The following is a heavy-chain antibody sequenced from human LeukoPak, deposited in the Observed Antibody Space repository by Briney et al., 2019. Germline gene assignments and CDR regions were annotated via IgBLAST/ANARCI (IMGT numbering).Heavy chain of an antibody. D-gene: IGHD6-19*01. CDR2: ISGSGGST. J-gene: IGHJ3*02. CDR1: GFTSSSYA. CDR3: AKDRSSGWYDAFDI. V-gene: IGHV3-23*01. Sequence: PGGSLTLSCAASGFTSSSYAMSWVRQAPGKGLEWVSSISGSGGSTYYSDSVKGRFTISTDNSKNTLYLQLNSLRAEDTAVYYCAKDRSSGWYDAFDIWGQGTMVIVSS.